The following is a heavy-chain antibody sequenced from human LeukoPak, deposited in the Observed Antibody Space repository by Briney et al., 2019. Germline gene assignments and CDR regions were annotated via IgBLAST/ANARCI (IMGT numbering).Heavy chain of an antibody. V-gene: IGHV4-59*01. Sequence: PSENLSLTCTVSGGSISFYYWSWLRQPPGKGLEWIGNINYSGSTNYNPSLKSRVTTSVDTSKNQFSLKLSSVTAADTAVYYCARSHSGSSLVEHWGQGTLVTVSS. CDR1: GGSISFYY. J-gene: IGHJ1*01. CDR3: ARSHSGSSLVEH. CDR2: INYSGST. D-gene: IGHD1-26*01.